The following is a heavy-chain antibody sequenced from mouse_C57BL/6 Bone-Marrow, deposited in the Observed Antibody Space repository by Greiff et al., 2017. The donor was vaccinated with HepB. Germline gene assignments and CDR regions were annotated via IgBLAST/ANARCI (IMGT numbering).Heavy chain of an antibody. CDR2: ISSGSSTI. CDR1: GFTFSDYG. CDR3: ARPGTVPFAY. V-gene: IGHV5-17*01. Sequence: EVQGVESGGGLVKPGGSLKLSCAASGFTFSDYGMHWVRQAPEKGLEWVAYISSGSSTIYYADTVKGRFTISRDNAKNTLFLQMTSLRSEDTAMYYCARPGTVPFAYWGQGTLVTVSA. J-gene: IGHJ3*01. D-gene: IGHD4-1*01.